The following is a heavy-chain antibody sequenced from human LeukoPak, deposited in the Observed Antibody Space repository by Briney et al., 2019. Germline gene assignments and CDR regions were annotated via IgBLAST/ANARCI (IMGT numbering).Heavy chain of an antibody. CDR1: GFTFSNYW. D-gene: IGHD3-3*01. J-gene: IGHJ5*02. CDR3: AKDISNYDFWSGFYT. V-gene: IGHV3-43*02. Sequence: GGSLRLSCAASGFTFSNYWMHWVRQAPGKGLEWVSLISGDGGSTYYADSVKGRFTISRDNSKNSLYLQMNSLRTEDTALYYCAKDISNYDFWSGFYTWGQGTLVTVSS. CDR2: ISGDGGST.